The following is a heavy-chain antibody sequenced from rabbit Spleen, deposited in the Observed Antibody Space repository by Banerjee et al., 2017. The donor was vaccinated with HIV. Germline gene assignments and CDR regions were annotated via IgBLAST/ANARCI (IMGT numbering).Heavy chain of an antibody. V-gene: IGHV1S45*01. CDR3: TRDSGSGPYIDGYFNL. CDR1: GFDFSVYG. J-gene: IGHJ4*01. D-gene: IGHD1-1*01. CDR2: INTYTGKS. Sequence: QEQIMESGGGLVQPGGSLKLSCKASGFDFSVYGVSWVRQAPGKGLEWIACINTYTGKSVYASWATGRFTISRTSSITVTLQMTSLTVADTATYFCTRDSGSGPYIDGYFNLWGPGTLVTVS.